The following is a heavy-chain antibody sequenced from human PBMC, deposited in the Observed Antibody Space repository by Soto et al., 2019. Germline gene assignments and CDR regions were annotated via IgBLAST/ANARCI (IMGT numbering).Heavy chain of an antibody. V-gene: IGHV3-48*02. D-gene: IGHD3-22*01. Sequence: PGGSLRLSCAASGFTFSSYSMNWVRQAPGKGLEWVSYISSSSSTIYYADSVKGRFTISRDNAKNSLYLQMNSLRDEDTAVYYCARDAPYYYDSSGSWPYYFDYWGQGTLVTVSS. J-gene: IGHJ4*02. CDR2: ISSSSSTI. CDR1: GFTFSSYS. CDR3: ARDAPYYYDSSGSWPYYFDY.